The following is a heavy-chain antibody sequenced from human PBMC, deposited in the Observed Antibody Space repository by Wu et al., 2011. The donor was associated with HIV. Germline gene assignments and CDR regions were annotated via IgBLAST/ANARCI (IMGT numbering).Heavy chain of an antibody. V-gene: IGHV1-2*02. CDR3: ARVSVILGDVFDI. Sequence: VQLVQSGAEVKKPGASVKVSCKASGYSFIDYYMHWVRQAPGQGLEWMGWINPNSGGTNYAQTFQGRVSMTRDTSISTAYMELSRLRSDDTAVYYCARVSVILGDVFDIWGQGTMVTVSS. CDR2: INPNSGGT. D-gene: IGHD7-27*01. CDR1: GYSFIDYY. J-gene: IGHJ3*02.